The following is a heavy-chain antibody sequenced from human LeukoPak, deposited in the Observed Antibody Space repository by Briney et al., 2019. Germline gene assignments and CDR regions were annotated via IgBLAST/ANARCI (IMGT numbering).Heavy chain of an antibody. CDR3: ARLAEMATAHHAFDI. D-gene: IGHD5-24*01. V-gene: IGHV4-59*08. CDR1: GGSISSYY. CDR2: IYYSGST. J-gene: IGHJ3*02. Sequence: SETLSLTCTVSGGSISSYYWSWIWQPPGKGLGWIGYIYYSGSTNYNPSLKSRVTISVDTSKNQFSLKLSSVTAADTAVYYCARLAEMATAHHAFDIWGQGTMVTVSS.